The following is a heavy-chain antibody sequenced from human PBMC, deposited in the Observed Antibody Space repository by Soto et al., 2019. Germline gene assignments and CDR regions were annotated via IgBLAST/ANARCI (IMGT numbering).Heavy chain of an antibody. Sequence: EGQLVESGGGLIQPGGSLRLSCAASGFTVRSNYMNWVRQAPGKGLEWVSVIYSSGSTYYADSVKGRFTISRDSSKNTLYLQMNSLRAEDTAVYYCARDRGGYSYGYYYYYGLDVWGQGTTVTVSS. CDR1: GFTVRSNY. J-gene: IGHJ6*02. D-gene: IGHD5-18*01. V-gene: IGHV3-53*01. CDR3: ARDRGGYSYGYYYYYGLDV. CDR2: IYSSGST.